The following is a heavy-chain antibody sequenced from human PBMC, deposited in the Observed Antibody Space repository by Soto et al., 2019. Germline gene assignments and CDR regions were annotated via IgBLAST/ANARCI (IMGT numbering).Heavy chain of an antibody. V-gene: IGHV3-23*01. CDR1: GFTFSSYA. Sequence: GGSLRLSCAASGFTFSSYAMSWVRQAPGKGLEWVSAIRGSGGSTYYADSVKGRFTISRDNSKNTLYLQMNSLRAEDTAVYYCAKPVYCSGGSCYSYAFDIWGQGTMVTVSS. CDR2: IRGSGGST. J-gene: IGHJ3*02. CDR3: AKPVYCSGGSCYSYAFDI. D-gene: IGHD2-15*01.